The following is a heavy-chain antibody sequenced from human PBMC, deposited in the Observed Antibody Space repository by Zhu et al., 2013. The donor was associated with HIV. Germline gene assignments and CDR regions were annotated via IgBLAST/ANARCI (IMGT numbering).Heavy chain of an antibody. CDR2: INPKSGGT. CDR3: ARADRVVIDY. Sequence: QVQLEQSGTEVKKPGASVKVSCKASTYTFSGYSIHWVRQTPGQGLEWMGWINPKSGGTKYAQKFQGRVTMTRDTSIRTVYMEVSRLKSDDTAVYYCARADRVVIDYWGQGTLVTVSS. J-gene: IGHJ4*02. V-gene: IGHV1-2*02. D-gene: IGHD2-21*01. CDR1: TYTFSGYS.